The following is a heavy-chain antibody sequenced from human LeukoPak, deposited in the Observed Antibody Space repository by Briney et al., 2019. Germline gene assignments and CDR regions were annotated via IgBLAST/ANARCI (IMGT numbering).Heavy chain of an antibody. D-gene: IGHD4-17*01. CDR1: GFTFSSYG. CDR3: ARGGANGDYVSWSNGMDV. Sequence: GGSPRLSCAASGFTFSSYGMHWVRQAPGKGLEWVAVIWYDGSNKYYADSVKGRFTISRDNSKNTLYLQMNSLRAEDTAVYYCARGGANGDYVSWSNGMDVWGQGTTVTVSS. V-gene: IGHV3-33*01. J-gene: IGHJ6*02. CDR2: IWYDGSNK.